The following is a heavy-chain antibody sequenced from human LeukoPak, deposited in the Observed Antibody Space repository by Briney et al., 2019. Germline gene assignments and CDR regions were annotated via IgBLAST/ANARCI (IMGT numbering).Heavy chain of an antibody. J-gene: IGHJ6*03. CDR3: ARGRDFWSGYYTGYYYYYMDV. Sequence: PSETLSLTCAVYGGSFSGYYWSWIRQPPGKGLEWIGEINHSGSTNYNPSLKSRVTISVDTSKNQFSLKLSSVTAADTAVYYRARGRDFWSGYYTGYYYYYMDVWGKGTTVTVPS. D-gene: IGHD3-3*01. V-gene: IGHV4-34*01. CDR2: INHSGST. CDR1: GGSFSGYY.